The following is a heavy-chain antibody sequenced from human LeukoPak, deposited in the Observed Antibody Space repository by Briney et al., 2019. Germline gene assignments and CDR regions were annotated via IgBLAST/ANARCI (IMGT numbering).Heavy chain of an antibody. CDR3: ARDKDVETYAFDI. CDR1: GFTFSSYG. Sequence: GGSLRLSCAASGFTFSSYGMHWVRQAPGKGLEWVAVIWYDGSNKYYADSVKGRFTISRDNSKNTLYLQMNSLRAEDTAVYYCARDKDVETYAFDIWGQGTMVNVSS. J-gene: IGHJ3*02. D-gene: IGHD5-24*01. CDR2: IWYDGSNK. V-gene: IGHV3-33*01.